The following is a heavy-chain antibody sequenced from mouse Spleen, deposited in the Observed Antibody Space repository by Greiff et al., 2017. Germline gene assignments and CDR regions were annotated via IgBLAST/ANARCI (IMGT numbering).Heavy chain of an antibody. D-gene: IGHD1-2*01. CDR2: IDPANGNT. CDR1: GFNIKDTY. CDR3: ARDITTAFDY. Sequence: VQLKQSGAELVKPGASVKLSCTASGFNIKDTYMHWVKQRPEQGLEWIGRIDPANGNTKYDPKFQGKATITADTSSNTAYLQLSSLTSEDTAVYYCARDITTAFDYWGQGTTLTVSS. J-gene: IGHJ2*01. V-gene: IGHV14-3*02.